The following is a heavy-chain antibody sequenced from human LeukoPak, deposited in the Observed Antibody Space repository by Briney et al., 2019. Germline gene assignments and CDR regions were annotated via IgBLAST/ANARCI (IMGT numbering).Heavy chain of an antibody. Sequence: SETLSLTCTVSGGSISSSNYYWGWIRQPPGKGLEWIGSINYSGSTHYNPSLKSRVTISVDTSKNQFSLKLSSVTAADTAVYYCARGRGNYPSYFDYWGQGTLVTVSS. CDR3: ARGRGNYPSYFDY. V-gene: IGHV4-39*07. CDR1: GGSISSSNYY. D-gene: IGHD4-4*01. J-gene: IGHJ4*02. CDR2: INYSGST.